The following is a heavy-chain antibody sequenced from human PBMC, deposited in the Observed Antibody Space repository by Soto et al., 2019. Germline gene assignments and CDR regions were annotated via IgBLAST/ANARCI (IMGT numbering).Heavy chain of an antibody. CDR2: MSFDGSIK. CDR3: ATGAAFYYDTSRF. Sequence: GGSLRLSCAASGFTFGNYGMHWVRQAADKGLEWVAVMSFDGSIKYYADSVKGRFTISRDTSKSTLYLQMTSLRPEDTAVYYCATGAAFYYDTSRFWGQGTLVTVSS. J-gene: IGHJ4*02. V-gene: IGHV3-30*03. CDR1: GFTFGNYG. D-gene: IGHD3-22*01.